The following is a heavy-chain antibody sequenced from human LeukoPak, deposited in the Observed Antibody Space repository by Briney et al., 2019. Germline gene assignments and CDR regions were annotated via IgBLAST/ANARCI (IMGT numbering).Heavy chain of an antibody. CDR2: IKGNGATT. Sequence: PGGSLRLSCEASGFTFSNYYMSWIRQAPGKGLEWVSHIKGNGATTYYADSVKGRFTISRDNSKNTLYLQMNSLRAEDTAVYYCARRAGAYSHPYDYWGQGTLVTVSS. J-gene: IGHJ4*02. CDR1: GFTFSNYY. D-gene: IGHD4/OR15-4a*01. CDR3: ARRAGAYSHPYDY. V-gene: IGHV3-11*01.